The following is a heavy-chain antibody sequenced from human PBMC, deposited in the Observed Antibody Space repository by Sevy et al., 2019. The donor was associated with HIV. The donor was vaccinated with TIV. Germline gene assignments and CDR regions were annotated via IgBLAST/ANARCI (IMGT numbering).Heavy chain of an antibody. CDR1: GFTFSSYW. CDR3: ARLFYGSADY. Sequence: GGSLRLSCAASGFTFSSYWMSWVRQAPGKGLEWVATINQDGSETFYLDSVKGRFTISRHNPRKSLYLQMNSLGAEETAVYYCARLFYGSADYWGQGTLVTVSS. D-gene: IGHD3-10*01. V-gene: IGHV3-7*01. J-gene: IGHJ4*02. CDR2: INQDGSET.